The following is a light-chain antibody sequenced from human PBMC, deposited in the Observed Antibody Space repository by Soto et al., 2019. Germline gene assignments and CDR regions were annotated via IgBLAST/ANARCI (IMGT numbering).Light chain of an antibody. V-gene: IGKV3-15*01. J-gene: IGKJ4*01. Sequence: EIVMTQSPGTLSVSPGERATLSCRASQIVRSNIAWYQQKPGQAPRLLIYGASTRATGIPARFSGSGSGTEFTLTISSLQSEDFAVYYCQQYNNWLTFGGGTKVDIK. CDR3: QQYNNWLT. CDR1: QIVRSN. CDR2: GAS.